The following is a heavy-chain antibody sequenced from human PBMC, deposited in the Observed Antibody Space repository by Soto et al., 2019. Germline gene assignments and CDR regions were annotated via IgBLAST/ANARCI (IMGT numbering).Heavy chain of an antibody. Sequence: GGSLRLSCAASGFTFSSYWMSWVRQAPGKGLEWVANIKQGGSEKYYVDSVKGRFTISRDNAKNSLYLQMNSLRAEDTAVYYCARVPRRIAAAGIDYWGQGTLVTVSS. CDR1: GFTFSSYW. J-gene: IGHJ4*02. D-gene: IGHD6-13*01. CDR2: IKQGGSEK. CDR3: ARVPRRIAAAGIDY. V-gene: IGHV3-7*01.